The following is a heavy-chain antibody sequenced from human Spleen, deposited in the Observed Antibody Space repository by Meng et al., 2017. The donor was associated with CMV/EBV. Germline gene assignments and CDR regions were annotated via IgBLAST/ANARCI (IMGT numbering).Heavy chain of an antibody. D-gene: IGHD2-21*01. V-gene: IGHV3-48*03. J-gene: IGHJ4*02. Sequence: GESLKISCAASAFTFSSYEMNWVRQAPGKGPEWVSYISSSGSTIYYADSVKGRFTIPRDNTKNSLYLQMNSLRAEDTAVYYCARRYRGDTFDYWGQGTLVTVSS. CDR2: ISSSGSTI. CDR3: ARRYRGDTFDY. CDR1: AFTFSSYE.